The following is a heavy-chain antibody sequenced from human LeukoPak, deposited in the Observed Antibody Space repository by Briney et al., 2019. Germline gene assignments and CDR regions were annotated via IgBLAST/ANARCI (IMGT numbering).Heavy chain of an antibody. J-gene: IGHJ4*02. CDR3: ARDLPPSSSGWYLGY. V-gene: IGHV3-21*01. CDR1: GFTFSSYS. CDR2: IFSSSTYI. Sequence: GGSLRLSCAAAGFTFSSYSMNWGRQAPGKGLEWVSSIFSSSTYIYYTDSLKGRFTISRDNAKNSLYLQINSLRDEDTAVYYCARDLPPSSSGWYLGYWGQGTLVTVSS. D-gene: IGHD6-19*01.